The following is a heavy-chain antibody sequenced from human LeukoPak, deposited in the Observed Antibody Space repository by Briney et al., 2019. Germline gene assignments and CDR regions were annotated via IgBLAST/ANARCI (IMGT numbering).Heavy chain of an antibody. Sequence: PGGSLRLSCAASGCTVSSNYMSWVRRAPGKGLEWVSVIYSGGSTYYADSVKGRFTISRDNSKNTLYLKMNSLRAEDTAVYFCAREIAGATIDWGQGTLVTVSS. CDR1: GCTVSSNY. V-gene: IGHV3-53*01. CDR2: IYSGGST. D-gene: IGHD1-26*01. CDR3: AREIAGATID. J-gene: IGHJ4*02.